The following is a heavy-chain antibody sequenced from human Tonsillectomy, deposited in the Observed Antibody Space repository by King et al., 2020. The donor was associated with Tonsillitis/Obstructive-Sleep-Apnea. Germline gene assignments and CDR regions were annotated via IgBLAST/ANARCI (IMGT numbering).Heavy chain of an antibody. Sequence: DVQLVESGGGLVQPGGSLRLSCSASGFTFSSYEMNWVRQAPGKGLEWVSYISISGTNIYYADSVKGRLTISRDNAKNSLYLQMNSLRAEDTAVYYCAREGPSVGELSFDYWGQGTLVTVSS. CDR2: ISISGTNI. J-gene: IGHJ4*02. CDR1: GFTFSSYE. V-gene: IGHV3-48*03. D-gene: IGHD3-16*02. CDR3: AREGPSVGELSFDY.